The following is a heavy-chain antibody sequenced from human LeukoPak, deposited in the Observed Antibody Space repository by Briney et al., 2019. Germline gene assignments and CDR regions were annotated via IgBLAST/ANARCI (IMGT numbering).Heavy chain of an antibody. CDR3: ARAKRPLGSYYYDY. J-gene: IGHJ4*02. Sequence: ASVKVSCKASGYTFTGYYMHWVRQAPGQGLEWMGWINPNSGGTNYAQKFQGRVTMTRDTSISTAYMEPSRLRSDDTAVYYCARAKRPLGSYYYDYWGQGTLVTVSS. D-gene: IGHD1-26*01. CDR1: GYTFTGYY. CDR2: INPNSGGT. V-gene: IGHV1-2*02.